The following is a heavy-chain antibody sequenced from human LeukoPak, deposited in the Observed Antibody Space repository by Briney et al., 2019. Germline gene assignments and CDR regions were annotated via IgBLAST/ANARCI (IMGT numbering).Heavy chain of an antibody. CDR1: GYTFTSYY. CDR2: INPSGGST. J-gene: IGHJ6*03. D-gene: IGHD3-10*01. CDR3: ARADRDNYGSGSYYKVPYYMDV. V-gene: IGHV1-46*01. Sequence: ASVKVSCKASGYTFTSYYMHWVRQAPGQGLEWMGIINPSGGSTSYAQKFQGRVTMTRDTSTSTVYMELSSPRSEDTAVYYCARADRDNYGSGSYYKVPYYMDVWGKGTTVTISS.